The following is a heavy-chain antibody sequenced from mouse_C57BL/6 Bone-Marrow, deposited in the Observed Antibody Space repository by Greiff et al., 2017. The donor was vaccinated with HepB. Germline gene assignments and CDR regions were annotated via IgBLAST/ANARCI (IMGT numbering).Heavy chain of an antibody. Sequence: QVHVKQPGAELVKPGASVKLSCKASGYTFTSYWMHWVKQRPGQGLEWIGMIHPNSGSTNYNEKFKSKATLTVDKSSSTAYMQLSSLTSEDSAVYYCASLTTVVAPYYFDYWGQGTTLTVSS. CDR3: ASLTTVVAPYYFDY. J-gene: IGHJ2*01. CDR1: GYTFTSYW. V-gene: IGHV1-64*01. D-gene: IGHD1-1*01. CDR2: IHPNSGST.